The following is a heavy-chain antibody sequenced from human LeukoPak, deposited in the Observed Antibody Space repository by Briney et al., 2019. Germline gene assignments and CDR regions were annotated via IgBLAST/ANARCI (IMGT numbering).Heavy chain of an antibody. CDR3: ARDLGSGNYVLPM. CDR1: GYTFISYY. J-gene: IGHJ4*02. V-gene: IGHV1-46*01. Sequence: GASVKVSCKASGYTFISYYIHWVRQAPGQGLEWMGLINLSAGRTSYAQRFQGRATVTSDTSTSTVYMELSSLRSEDTAVYYCARDLGSGNYVLPMWGQGTLVTVSS. CDR2: INLSAGRT. D-gene: IGHD4-11*01.